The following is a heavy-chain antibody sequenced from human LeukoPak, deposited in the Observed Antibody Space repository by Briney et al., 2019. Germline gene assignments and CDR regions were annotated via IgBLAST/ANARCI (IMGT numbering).Heavy chain of an antibody. CDR2: ISGSGGST. CDR3: AKHNGQQLVFGY. J-gene: IGHJ4*02. Sequence: GGSLRLSCAASGFTFSSYAMSWVHQAPGKGLEWVSAISGSGGSTYYADSVKGRFTISRDNSKNTLYLQMNSLRAEDTAVYYCAKHNGQQLVFGYWGQGTLVTVSS. D-gene: IGHD6-13*01. V-gene: IGHV3-23*01. CDR1: GFTFSSYA.